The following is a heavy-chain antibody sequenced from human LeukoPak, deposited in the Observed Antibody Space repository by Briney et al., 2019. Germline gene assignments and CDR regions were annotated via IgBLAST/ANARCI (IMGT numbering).Heavy chain of an antibody. CDR2: ISSSSSYI. Sequence: GGSLRLSCTASAITFSRYWMSWVRQAPGKGLEWVSSISSSSSYIYYADSVKGRFTISRDNAKNSLYLQMNSLRAEDTAVYYCARDSGSSCFDYWGQGTLVTVSS. J-gene: IGHJ4*02. D-gene: IGHD6-13*01. CDR3: ARDSGSSCFDY. CDR1: AITFSRYW. V-gene: IGHV3-21*01.